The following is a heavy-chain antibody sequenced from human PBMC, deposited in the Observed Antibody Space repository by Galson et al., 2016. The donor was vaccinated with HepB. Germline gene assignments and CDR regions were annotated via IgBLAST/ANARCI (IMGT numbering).Heavy chain of an antibody. CDR1: GFGFRSYG. V-gene: IGHV3-30*18. Sequence: SLRLSCAASGFGFRSYGMHWVRQAPGKGLEWVAGISHDGTNTYYADSVKGRFTISRDNSNNTLYLQMNSLRAEDTAVYFCAKDAILGCGRDCYVDYWGQGTLVTFSS. J-gene: IGHJ4*02. CDR2: ISHDGTNT. D-gene: IGHD2-21*02. CDR3: AKDAILGCGRDCYVDY.